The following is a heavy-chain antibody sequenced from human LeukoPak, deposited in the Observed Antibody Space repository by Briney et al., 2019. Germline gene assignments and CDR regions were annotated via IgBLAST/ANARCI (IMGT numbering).Heavy chain of an antibody. Sequence: PGRSLRLSCAASGFTFSSYGMHWVRQAPGKGLEWVAVISYDGSNKYYADSVKGRFTISRDNSKNTLYLQMNSLRAEDTAVYYCAKEDFSSGWSVDYWGQGTLVTVSS. CDR3: AKEDFSSGWSVDY. CDR1: GFTFSSYG. D-gene: IGHD6-19*01. J-gene: IGHJ4*02. V-gene: IGHV3-30*18. CDR2: ISYDGSNK.